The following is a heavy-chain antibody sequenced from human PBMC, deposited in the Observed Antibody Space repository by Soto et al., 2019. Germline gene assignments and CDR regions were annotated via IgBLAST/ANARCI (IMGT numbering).Heavy chain of an antibody. CDR3: ARGGPLLRFGELFFYYYYGMDV. Sequence: WETLSLTCAVYGGSFSGYYWGWIRQPPGKGLEGSGEINHGGSTNDNACLKRGGTISVDTSTNQFSLKLSSVTAADTAVYYCARGGPLLRFGELFFYYYYGMDVWGQGTTVTVSS. D-gene: IGHD3-10*01. V-gene: IGHV4-34*01. CDR1: GGSFSGYY. J-gene: IGHJ6*02. CDR2: INHGGST.